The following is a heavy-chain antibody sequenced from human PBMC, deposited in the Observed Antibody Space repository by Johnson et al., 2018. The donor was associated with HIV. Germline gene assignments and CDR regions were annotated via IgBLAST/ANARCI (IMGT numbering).Heavy chain of an antibody. J-gene: IGHJ3*02. Sequence: QEQLVESGGGVVQPGGSLRLSCAASGFTFSNYGMHWVRQAPGKGLEWVAFIRYDGDITYYVDSVKGRFTISRENAKNTLYLQMNSLRAEDTAGYYCAKGARGYSSSSDAFDIWGQGTMVTVSS. CDR3: AKGARGYSSSSDAFDI. CDR1: GFTFSNYG. CDR2: IRYDGDIT. D-gene: IGHD6-6*01. V-gene: IGHV3-30*02.